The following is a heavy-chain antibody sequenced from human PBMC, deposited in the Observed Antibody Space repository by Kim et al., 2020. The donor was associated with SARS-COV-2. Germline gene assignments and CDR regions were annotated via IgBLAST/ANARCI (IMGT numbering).Heavy chain of an antibody. Sequence: GGSLRLSCAASGFTFSSYSMNWVRQAPGKGLEWVSSISSSSSYIYYADSVKGRFTISRDNAKNSLYLQMNSLRAEDTAVYYCARDSSGWRTRLDYWGQGTLVTVSS. V-gene: IGHV3-21*01. CDR1: GFTFSSYS. CDR2: ISSSSSYI. CDR3: ARDSSGWRTRLDY. D-gene: IGHD6-19*01. J-gene: IGHJ4*02.